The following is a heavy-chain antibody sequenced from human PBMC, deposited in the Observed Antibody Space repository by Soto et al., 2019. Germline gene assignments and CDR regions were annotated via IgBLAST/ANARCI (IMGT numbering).Heavy chain of an antibody. V-gene: IGHV4-28*01. D-gene: IGHD1-26*01. CDR1: GYSISSSNW. CDR2: IYYSGTT. CDR3: ARREIQGPIDY. J-gene: IGHJ4*02. Sequence: QVQLQESGPGLVKPSDTLSLTCAVSGYSISSSNWWGWIRQPPGKGLEWIGYIYYSGTTYYNPSLKSRVTMSVHTSKRQSSLKLTSVTAVDTAVYYCARREIQGPIDYWGQGTLVTVSS.